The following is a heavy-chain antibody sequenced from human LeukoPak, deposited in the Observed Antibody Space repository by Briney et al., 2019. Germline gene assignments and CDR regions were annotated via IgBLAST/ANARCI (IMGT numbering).Heavy chain of an antibody. CDR3: ARTIAGGSYRYPYWFDP. Sequence: SETLSLTCAVYGGSFSGYYWSWIRQPPGKGLEWIGEINHSGSTSYNPSLKSRVTISVDTSKNQFSLNLSSVTAADTAVYYCARTIAGGSYRYPYWFDPWGQGTLVTVSS. J-gene: IGHJ5*02. CDR2: INHSGST. V-gene: IGHV4-34*01. D-gene: IGHD3-16*02. CDR1: GGSFSGYY.